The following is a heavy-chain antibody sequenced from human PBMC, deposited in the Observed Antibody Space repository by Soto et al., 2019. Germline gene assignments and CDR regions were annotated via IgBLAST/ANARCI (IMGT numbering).Heavy chain of an antibody. CDR2: ITTNGDST. Sequence: PGGSLRLSCAASGFTFNSYILHWVRQAPGKGLEHVSTITTNGDSTFYANSVKGRFTISRDNSKNTLYLQMNSLRVEDTAVFYCAQDTYYHDTSGYYTFDYWGQGALVTVSS. V-gene: IGHV3-64*01. CDR1: GFTFNSYI. CDR3: AQDTYYHDTSGYYTFDY. J-gene: IGHJ4*02. D-gene: IGHD3-22*01.